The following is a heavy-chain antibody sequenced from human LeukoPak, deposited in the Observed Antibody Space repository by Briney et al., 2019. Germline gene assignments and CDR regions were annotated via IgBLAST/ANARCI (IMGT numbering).Heavy chain of an antibody. CDR3: TTEYIAAAAPFDY. CDR2: IKSKTDGGTI. CDR1: GFTSSNAW. Sequence: GGSLRLSCAASGFTSSNAWMSWVRQAPGKGLEWVGRIKSKTDGGTIAYAAPVKGRFTISRDDSKNTLYLQMNSLKTEDTAVYYCTTEYIAAAAPFDYWGQGTLVTVSS. V-gene: IGHV3-15*01. D-gene: IGHD6-25*01. J-gene: IGHJ4*02.